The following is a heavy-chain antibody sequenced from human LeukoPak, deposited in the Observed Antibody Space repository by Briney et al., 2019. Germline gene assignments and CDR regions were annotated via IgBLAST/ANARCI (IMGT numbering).Heavy chain of an antibody. J-gene: IGHJ4*02. CDR3: ARDQGIFDY. CDR1: GFTFSSYS. CDR2: ISSSSKTI. V-gene: IGHV3-48*02. Sequence: GSLRLSCAASGFTFSSYSMNWVRQAPGKGLEWVSYISSSSKTIYYADSVRGRFTISRDNAKNSLYLQMNSLRDKDSAVYYCARDQGIFDYWGQGTLVTVSS.